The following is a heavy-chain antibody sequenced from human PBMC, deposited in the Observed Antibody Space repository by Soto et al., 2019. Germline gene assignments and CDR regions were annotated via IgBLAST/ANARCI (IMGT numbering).Heavy chain of an antibody. V-gene: IGHV3-21*01. D-gene: IGHD4-17*01. CDR2: ISYNSKYI. Sequence: GGSLRLSCEGSGFIFHSYSMYWIRRAPGKGLEWFSSISYNSKYIYYGDSVKGRFTISRDDAKKSVYLQMNSLKAEDTAVYYCARVSANHYGDAFDIWGQGTMVTVSS. J-gene: IGHJ3*02. CDR1: GFIFHSYS. CDR3: ARVSANHYGDAFDI.